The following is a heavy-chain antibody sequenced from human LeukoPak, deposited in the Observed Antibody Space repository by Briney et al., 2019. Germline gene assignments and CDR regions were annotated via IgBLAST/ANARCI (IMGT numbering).Heavy chain of an antibody. CDR2: FDPEDGET. D-gene: IGHD4-17*01. CDR1: GYSLTELS. J-gene: IGHJ5*02. V-gene: IGHV1-24*01. CDR3: ARSEVAYGHLNWFDP. Sequence: SVKVSCKVSGYSLTELSMHWVRQAPGKGLEWMGGFDPEDGETIYAQKFQGSVTMTRDTSTSTVYMDLSSLRSEDTAVYYCARSEVAYGHLNWFDPWGQGTLVTVSS.